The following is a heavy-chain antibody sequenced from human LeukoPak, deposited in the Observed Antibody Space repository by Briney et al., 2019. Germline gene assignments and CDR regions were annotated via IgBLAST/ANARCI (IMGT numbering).Heavy chain of an antibody. CDR3: ASSVSGSSSDWFDP. CDR2: INPSDGT. V-gene: IGHV1-46*01. J-gene: IGHJ5*02. D-gene: IGHD6-6*01. Sequence: ASVKVSCKASGYTFTTYSMHWVRQAPGQGLEWMGIINPSDGTAYAQKFQGRVTMTRDTPTSTVYMKLSSLKSEDTAVYYCASSVSGSSSDWFDPWGQGTLVTVSS. CDR1: GYTFTTYS.